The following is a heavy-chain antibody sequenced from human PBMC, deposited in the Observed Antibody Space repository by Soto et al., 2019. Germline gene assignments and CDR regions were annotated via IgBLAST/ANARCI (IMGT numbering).Heavy chain of an antibody. Sequence: PGGSLRLSCAASGFTFSSYWMSWVRQAPGKGLEWVANIKQDGSEKYYVDSVKGRFTISRDNAKNSLYLQMNSLRAEDTAVYYCARVDDFWSGYRMDVWGQGTTVTVS. CDR1: GFTFSSYW. D-gene: IGHD3-3*01. CDR2: IKQDGSEK. J-gene: IGHJ6*02. CDR3: ARVDDFWSGYRMDV. V-gene: IGHV3-7*01.